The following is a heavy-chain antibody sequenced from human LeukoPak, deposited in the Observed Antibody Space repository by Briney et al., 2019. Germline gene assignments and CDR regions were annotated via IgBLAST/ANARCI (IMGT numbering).Heavy chain of an antibody. CDR1: GGSISSYY. CDR2: IYYSGST. J-gene: IGHJ6*02. V-gene: IGHV4-59*08. D-gene: IGHD2-15*01. CDR3: ARSYCSGGSCYYYYYGMDV. Sequence: PSETLSLTCTVSGGSISSYYWSWIRHPPGKGLEWIGYIYYSGSTDYNPSLKSRVTISVDTSKNQFSLKLSSVTAADTAVYYCARSYCSGGSCYYYYYGMDVWGQGTTVTVSS.